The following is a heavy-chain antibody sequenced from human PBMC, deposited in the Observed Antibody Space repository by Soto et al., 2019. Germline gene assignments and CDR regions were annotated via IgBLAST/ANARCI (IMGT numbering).Heavy chain of an antibody. J-gene: IGHJ4*02. D-gene: IGHD4-17*01. V-gene: IGHV4-39*01. Sequence: QLQLQESGPGLVKPSETLSLTCTVSGGSISSSSYYWGWIRQPPGKGLEWIGSIYYSGSTYYNPSRKSRVTISVDTSKNQFSLKLSSVTAADTAVYYCARLNGYGDPYYFDYWGQGTLVTVSS. CDR1: GGSISSSSYY. CDR3: ARLNGYGDPYYFDY. CDR2: IYYSGST.